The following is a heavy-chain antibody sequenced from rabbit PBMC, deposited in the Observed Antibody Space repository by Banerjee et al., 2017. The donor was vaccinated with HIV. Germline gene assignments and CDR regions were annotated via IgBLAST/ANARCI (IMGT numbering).Heavy chain of an antibody. J-gene: IGHJ4*01. CDR1: GFDFSSNA. Sequence: QEQLVESGGGLVQPEGSLTLTCKASGFDFSSNAMCWVRQAPGKGPEWIACIYIGGVITHYASWVNGRFTISRSTSLNTVTLQMTSLTAADTATYFCARDLGGVNYYRLYSFMLWGPGTLVTVS. CDR2: IYIGGVIT. D-gene: IGHD1-1*01. V-gene: IGHV1S47*01. CDR3: ARDLGGVNYYRLYSFML.